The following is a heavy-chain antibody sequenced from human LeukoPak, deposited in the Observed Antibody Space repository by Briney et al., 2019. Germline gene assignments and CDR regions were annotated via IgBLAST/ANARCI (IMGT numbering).Heavy chain of an antibody. CDR3: APSHGEHQLLYYFDQ. CDR1: VYTFTSYG. J-gene: IGHJ4*02. V-gene: IGHV1-18*01. CDR2: IGAYNGNT. Sequence: ASVKVSCMASVYTFTSYGISCVRRAPGRGLEWMGWIGAYNGNTNYAQTLQGRVTMTTDTSTSTAYIELRSLRSDDTAVYYCAPSHGEHQLLYYFDQWGEGALVTVSS. D-gene: IGHD2-2*01.